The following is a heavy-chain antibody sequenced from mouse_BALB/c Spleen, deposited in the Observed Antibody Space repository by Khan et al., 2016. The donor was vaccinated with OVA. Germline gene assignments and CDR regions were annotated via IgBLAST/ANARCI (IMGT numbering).Heavy chain of an antibody. CDR1: GYTFTSYT. Sequence: QVQLQQSGAELARPGASVKMSCKASGYTFTSYTMHWVKQRPGQGLEWIGYINPSNDYTNYNQKFKDKATLTADKSSSTAYMQLSSLTSEDSAVYDCTREGPDDGNYGAWFAYWGQGTLVTVSA. D-gene: IGHD2-1*01. CDR2: INPSNDYT. V-gene: IGHV1-4*01. CDR3: TREGPDDGNYGAWFAY. J-gene: IGHJ3*01.